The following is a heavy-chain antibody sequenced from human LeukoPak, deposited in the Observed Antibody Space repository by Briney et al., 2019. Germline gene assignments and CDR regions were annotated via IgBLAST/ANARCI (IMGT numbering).Heavy chain of an antibody. D-gene: IGHD5/OR15-5a*01. V-gene: IGHV4-59*08. CDR3: ARLFYEGAFDI. CDR2: IYYSGST. J-gene: IGHJ3*02. Sequence: PSETLSLTCTVSGGSISSYYRSWIRQPPGKGLEWIGYIYYSGSTNYNPFLKSRVTISVDTSKNQFSLKLSSVTAADTAVYYCARLFYEGAFDIWGQGTMVTVSS. CDR1: GGSISSYY.